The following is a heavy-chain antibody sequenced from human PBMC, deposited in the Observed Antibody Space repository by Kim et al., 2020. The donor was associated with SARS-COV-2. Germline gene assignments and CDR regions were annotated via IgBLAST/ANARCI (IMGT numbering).Heavy chain of an antibody. CDR3: AKRGDDNWFDP. J-gene: IGHJ5*02. V-gene: IGHV3-30*18. Sequence: GGSLRLSCAASGFTFSSYGIHWVRKPPGKGLEWVAAISYDGNNKYYADSVKGRFTISRDNSKNALYLQMNSLRPEDTAMYYCAKRGDDNWFDPWGQGTLVTVSS. D-gene: IGHD3-16*01. CDR2: ISYDGNNK. CDR1: GFTFSSYG.